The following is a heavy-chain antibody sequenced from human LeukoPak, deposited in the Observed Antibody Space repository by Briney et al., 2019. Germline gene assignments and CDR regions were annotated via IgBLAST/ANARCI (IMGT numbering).Heavy chain of an antibody. V-gene: IGHV3-30-3*01. J-gene: IGHJ4*02. CDR2: ISYDGSNK. Sequence: GRSLRLSCAASGFTFSTFAMHWVRQAPGKGLEWVAVISYDGSNKYYADSVKGRFTISRDNTKNTVYLQMNSLRPEDTAVYHCARGDSNHYYYALDYWGQGTLVTVSS. D-gene: IGHD3-22*01. CDR3: ARGDSNHYYYALDY. CDR1: GFTFSTFA.